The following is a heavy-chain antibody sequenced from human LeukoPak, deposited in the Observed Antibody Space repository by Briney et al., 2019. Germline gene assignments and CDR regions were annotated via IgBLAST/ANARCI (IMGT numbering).Heavy chain of an antibody. CDR1: GFTFSSYS. D-gene: IGHD6-19*01. CDR3: TGDPNRQWLVTDYY. Sequence: PGGSLRLSCAASGFTFSSYSMNWVRQAPGKWLEWVSSISSSSSYIYYADSVKGRFTISRDNAKNSLYLQMNSLRTEDTTVYYCTGDPNRQWLVTDYYWGQGTLVTVSS. J-gene: IGHJ4*02. V-gene: IGHV3-21*01. CDR2: ISSSSSYI.